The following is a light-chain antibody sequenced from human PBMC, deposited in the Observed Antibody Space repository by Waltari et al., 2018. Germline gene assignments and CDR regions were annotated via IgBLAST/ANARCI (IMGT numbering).Light chain of an antibody. CDR3: QQRSNWPPA. Sequence: EIVLTQSPATLSLAPVETATLHCRASQSVSSYLAWYQQKPGQAPRLLIYDASNRATGIPARFSGSGAGTDFTLTISSLEPEDFAVYYCQQRSNWPPAFGGGTKVEIK. CDR2: DAS. V-gene: IGKV3-11*01. CDR1: QSVSSY. J-gene: IGKJ4*02.